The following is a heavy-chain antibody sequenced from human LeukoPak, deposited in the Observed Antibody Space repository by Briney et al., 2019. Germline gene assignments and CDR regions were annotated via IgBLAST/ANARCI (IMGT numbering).Heavy chain of an antibody. D-gene: IGHD7-27*01. CDR3: VSRLGRNYYALDV. CDR2: IYYTGTT. J-gene: IGHJ6*02. V-gene: IGHV4-59*08. CDR1: GGSVSGYY. Sequence: PSETLSLTCTVSGGSVSGYYWTWVRQPPGKGLEWIGYIYYTGTTSYNPSLKSRVTISTDTSKSQFSLKLSSVTAADTAVYYCVSRLGRNYYALDVWGQGTTVTVS.